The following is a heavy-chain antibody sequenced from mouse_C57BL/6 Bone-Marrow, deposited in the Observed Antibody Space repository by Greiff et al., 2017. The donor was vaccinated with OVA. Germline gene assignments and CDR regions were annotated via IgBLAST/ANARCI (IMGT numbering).Heavy chain of an antibody. CDR3: ARGDSSGYVNYFDY. CDR1: GYTFTSYW. D-gene: IGHD3-2*02. Sequence: VQLQQSGAELVMPGASVKLSCKASGYTFTSYWMHWVKQRPGQGLEWIGEIDPSDSYTNYNQKFKGKSTLTVDKSSSTAYMQLSSLTSEDSAVYYCARGDSSGYVNYFDYWGQGTTLTVSS. J-gene: IGHJ2*01. V-gene: IGHV1-69*01. CDR2: IDPSDSYT.